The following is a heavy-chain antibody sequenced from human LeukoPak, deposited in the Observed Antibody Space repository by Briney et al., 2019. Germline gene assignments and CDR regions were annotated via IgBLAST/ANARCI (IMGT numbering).Heavy chain of an antibody. Sequence: SETLSLTCTVSVGSISSYYCSWIRQPPGKGLEWIGYIYYSGSTNYNPSLKSLVTISVDTSKNQFSLKLSSVSAADTAVYYCARVKYYGSGSYDSYYYYGMDVWGQGTTVTVSS. CDR1: VGSISSYY. D-gene: IGHD3-10*01. CDR3: ARVKYYGSGSYDSYYYYGMDV. CDR2: IYYSGST. J-gene: IGHJ6*02. V-gene: IGHV4-59*01.